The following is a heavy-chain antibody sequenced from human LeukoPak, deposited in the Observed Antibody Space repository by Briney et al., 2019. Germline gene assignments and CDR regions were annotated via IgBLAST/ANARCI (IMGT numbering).Heavy chain of an antibody. CDR2: ISGSGGST. D-gene: IGHD3-22*01. V-gene: IGHV3-23*01. CDR3: AKVLPSYDSSGYYGGLHD. Sequence: GGSLRLSCAASGFTFSSYGMHWVRQAPGKGLEWVSAISGSGGSTYYADSVKGRFTISRDNSKNTLYLQMNSLRAEDTAVYYCAKVLPSYDSSGYYGGLHDWGQGTLVTVSS. J-gene: IGHJ4*02. CDR1: GFTFSSYG.